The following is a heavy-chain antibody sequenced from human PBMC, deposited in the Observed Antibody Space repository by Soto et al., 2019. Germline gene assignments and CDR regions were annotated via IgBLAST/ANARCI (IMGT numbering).Heavy chain of an antibody. CDR3: ARERIAVAGSGPYYYYGMDV. V-gene: IGHV1-2*04. D-gene: IGHD6-19*01. Sequence: EASVKVSCKASGYTFTGYYMHWVRQAPGQGLEWMGWINPNSGGTNYAQKFQGWVTMTRDTSISTAYMELSRLRSDDTAVYYCARERIAVAGSGPYYYYGMDVWGQGTTVTV. J-gene: IGHJ6*02. CDR1: GYTFTGYY. CDR2: INPNSGGT.